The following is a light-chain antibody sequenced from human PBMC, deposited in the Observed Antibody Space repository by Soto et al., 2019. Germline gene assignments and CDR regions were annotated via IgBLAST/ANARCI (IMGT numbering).Light chain of an antibody. J-gene: IGKJ1*01. CDR1: QSVSSN. V-gene: IGKV3-15*01. CDR2: GAS. Sequence: EIVMTQSPATLSVSPGERATLSCRASQSVSSNLAWYQQKPGQAPRLLFYGASTRATGTTARFSGSGSGTEFSLPISTPQPKDFAVHDYQQYNNCPPSTFGQGTKVDI. CDR3: QQYNNCPPST.